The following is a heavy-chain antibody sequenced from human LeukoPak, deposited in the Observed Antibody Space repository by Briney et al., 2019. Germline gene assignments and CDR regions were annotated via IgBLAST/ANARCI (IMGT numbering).Heavy chain of an antibody. CDR2: ISSIGDNT. CDR1: GFTFSTYV. J-gene: IGHJ4*02. V-gene: IGHV3-64D*06. Sequence: PGGSLRLSCSVSGFTFSTYVMHWVRQAPGKGLEYVSAISSIGDNTYYADSVKGRFTISRDNSKNTLYLQMSSLRADDTAVYYCVRGTGYWGQGTLVTVS. CDR3: VRGTGY.